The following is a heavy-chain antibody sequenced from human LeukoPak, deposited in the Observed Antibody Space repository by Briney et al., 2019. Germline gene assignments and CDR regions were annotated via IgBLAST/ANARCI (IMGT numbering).Heavy chain of an antibody. CDR3: ARAIPGVYYYYYYMDV. D-gene: IGHD3-10*01. Sequence: PSETLSLTCTVSGYSISSGYYWGWIRQPPGKGLEWIGSIYHSGSTYYNPSLKSRVTISVDTSKNQFSLKLSSVTAADTAAYYCARAIPGVYYYYYYMDVWGKGTTVTVSS. CDR2: IYHSGST. CDR1: GYSISSGYY. J-gene: IGHJ6*03. V-gene: IGHV4-38-2*02.